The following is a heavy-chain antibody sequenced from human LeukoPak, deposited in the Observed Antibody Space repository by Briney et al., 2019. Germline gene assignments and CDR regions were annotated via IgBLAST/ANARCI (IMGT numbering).Heavy chain of an antibody. CDR3: ARGEMATIKFDY. D-gene: IGHD5-24*01. J-gene: IGHJ4*02. CDR1: GYTFTSYD. Sequence: ASVKVSCKASGYTFTSYDNNWVRQATGQGLEWMGWINPNSGNTGYAQKFQGRVTITRNTSISTAYMELSSLRSEDTAVYYWARGEMATIKFDYWGQGTLVTVSS. V-gene: IGHV1-8*03. CDR2: INPNSGNT.